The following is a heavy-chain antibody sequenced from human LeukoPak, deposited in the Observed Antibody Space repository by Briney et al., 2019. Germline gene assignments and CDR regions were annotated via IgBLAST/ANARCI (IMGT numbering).Heavy chain of an antibody. CDR2: ISSSSYT. CDR3: ARASENPTRDYYYYGMDV. J-gene: IGHJ6*02. Sequence: GGSLRLSCAASGFTFSDYYMSWIRQAPGKGLEWVSYISSSSYTNYAGSVKGRFTISRDNAKNSLYLQMNSLRAEDTAVYYCARASENPTRDYYYYGMDVWGQGTTVTVSS. V-gene: IGHV3-11*06. CDR1: GFTFSDYY. D-gene: IGHD5-12*01.